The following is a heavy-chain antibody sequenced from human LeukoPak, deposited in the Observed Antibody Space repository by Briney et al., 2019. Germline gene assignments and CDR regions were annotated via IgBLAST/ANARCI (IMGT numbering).Heavy chain of an antibody. J-gene: IGHJ4*02. Sequence: SGPTLVNPTQTLTLTCTFSGFSLSTSGMCVSWIRQPPGKALEWLARIDWDDDKYYSTSLKTRLTISKDASKNQVVLTMTNMDPVDTATYYCARIEYSFGNFDYWGQGTLVTVSS. CDR3: ARIEYSFGNFDY. CDR1: GFSLSTSGMC. CDR2: IDWDDDK. V-gene: IGHV2-70*11. D-gene: IGHD5-18*01.